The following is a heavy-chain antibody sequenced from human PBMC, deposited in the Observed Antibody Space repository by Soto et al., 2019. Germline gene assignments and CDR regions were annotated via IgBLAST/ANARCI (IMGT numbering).Heavy chain of an antibody. J-gene: IGHJ4*02. Sequence: QVQLQESGPGLVKPSETLSLTCTVSGGSISSYYWSWIRQPPGKGLEWIGYIYYSGSTNYNPSLKLRVTISVDTSKNQFSLKLSSVTAADTAVYYCARDRSDYYDSSGPRYYFDYWGQGTLVTVSS. CDR2: IYYSGST. V-gene: IGHV4-59*01. CDR1: GGSISSYY. D-gene: IGHD3-22*01. CDR3: ARDRSDYYDSSGPRYYFDY.